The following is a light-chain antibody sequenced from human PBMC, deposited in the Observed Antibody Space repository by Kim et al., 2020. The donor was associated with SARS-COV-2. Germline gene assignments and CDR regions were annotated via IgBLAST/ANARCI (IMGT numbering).Light chain of an antibody. J-gene: IGKJ4*01. Sequence: TLNTGVPARFSASGSGTDFTLTINPLQPGDVASYYCQQTYSTPLTFGGGTKLEI. CDR3: QQTYSTPLT. V-gene: IGKV1-39*01.